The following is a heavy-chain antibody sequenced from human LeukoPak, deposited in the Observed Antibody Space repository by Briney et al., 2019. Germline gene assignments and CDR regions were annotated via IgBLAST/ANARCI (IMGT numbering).Heavy chain of an antibody. D-gene: IGHD2-2*01. V-gene: IGHV1-69*04. CDR2: IIPILGIA. CDR3: ARGAVPAALAGWMDY. CDR1: GGTFSSYA. J-gene: IGHJ4*02. Sequence: GASVKVSCKASGGTFSSYAISWVRQAPGQGLEWMGRIIPILGIANYAQKFQGRVTITADKSTSTAYMELSSLRSEDTAVYYCARGAVPAALAGWMDYWGQGTLVTVSS.